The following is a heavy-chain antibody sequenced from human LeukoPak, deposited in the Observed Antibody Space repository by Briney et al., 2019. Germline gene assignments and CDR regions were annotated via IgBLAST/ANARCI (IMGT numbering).Heavy chain of an antibody. CDR3: ARDQSAGPAYYYYYMDV. D-gene: IGHD3-10*01. CDR2: ISESRGNT. Sequence: GGSLRLSCAASGFTFSSYAMNWFRQAPGKGLEWVSGISESRGNTYYADSVKGRFTISRDNAKNTLYLQMNSLRAEDTAVYYCARDQSAGPAYYYYYMDVWGKGTTVTVSS. J-gene: IGHJ6*03. V-gene: IGHV3-23*01. CDR1: GFTFSSYA.